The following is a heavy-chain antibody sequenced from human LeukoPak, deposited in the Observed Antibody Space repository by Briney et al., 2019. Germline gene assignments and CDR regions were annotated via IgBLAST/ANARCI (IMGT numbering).Heavy chain of an antibody. CDR1: GASFSGYY. V-gene: IGHV4-34*01. Sequence: SETLSLTCAVYGASFSGYYWTWIRQSPGKGLEWIGEINHSGNTDYNPSLKSRAVISVDTSKNQFSLKLSSVTAADTAAYYCARGQGGPGLSYWARETLVTVSS. CDR2: INHSGNT. J-gene: IGHJ4*02. D-gene: IGHD3-10*01. CDR3: ARGQGGPGLSY.